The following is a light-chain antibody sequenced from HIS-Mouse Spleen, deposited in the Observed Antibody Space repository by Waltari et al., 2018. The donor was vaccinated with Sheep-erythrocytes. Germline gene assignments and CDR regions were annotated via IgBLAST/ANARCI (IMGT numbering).Light chain of an antibody. CDR1: QSVSSSY. V-gene: IGKV3-20*01. Sequence: SGRASQSVSSSYLAWYQQKPGQAPRLLIYGASSRATGIPDRFSGSGSGTDFTLTISRLEPEDFAVYYCQQYGSSPWTFGQGTKVEIK. CDR3: QQYGSSPWT. CDR2: GAS. J-gene: IGKJ1*01.